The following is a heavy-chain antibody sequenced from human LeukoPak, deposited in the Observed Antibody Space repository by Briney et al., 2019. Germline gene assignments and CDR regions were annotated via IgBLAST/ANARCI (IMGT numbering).Heavy chain of an antibody. CDR1: GGSFSGYY. Sequence: SETLSLTCAVYGGSFSGYYWSWIRQPPGKGLEWIGEINHSGSTNYNPSLKSRVTILVDTSKNQFSLKLSSVTAADTAVYYCARRVPAAPWGYYYYYYMDVWGKGTTVTVSS. D-gene: IGHD2-2*01. J-gene: IGHJ6*03. V-gene: IGHV4-34*01. CDR2: INHSGST. CDR3: ARRVPAAPWGYYYYYYMDV.